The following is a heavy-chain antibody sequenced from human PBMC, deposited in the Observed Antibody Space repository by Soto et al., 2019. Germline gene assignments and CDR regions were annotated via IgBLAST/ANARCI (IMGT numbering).Heavy chain of an antibody. CDR1: GGSISSSSYY. Sequence: SETLSLTCTVSGGSISSSSYYWGWIRQPPGKGLEWIGSIYYSGSTYYNPSLKSRVTISVDTSKNQFSLKLSSVTAADTAVYYCASAFGGVIALDDAFDIWGQGTMVTVSS. V-gene: IGHV4-39*01. CDR2: IYYSGST. CDR3: ASAFGGVIALDDAFDI. D-gene: IGHD3-16*02. J-gene: IGHJ3*02.